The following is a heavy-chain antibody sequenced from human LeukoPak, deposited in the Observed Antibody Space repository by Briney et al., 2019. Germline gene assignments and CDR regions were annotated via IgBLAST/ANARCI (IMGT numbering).Heavy chain of an antibody. CDR2: TGNKANSYTT. Sequence: GGSLRLSCAASGFTFSDHYMDWVRQAPGKGLEWVGRTGNKANSYTTEYAASVKGRFTISRDDSKNSLYLQMNSLKTEDTAVYYCARDFPNQLYYYYMDVWGKGTTVTVSS. D-gene: IGHD1-1*01. J-gene: IGHJ6*03. V-gene: IGHV3-72*01. CDR1: GFTFSDHY. CDR3: ARDFPNQLYYYYMDV.